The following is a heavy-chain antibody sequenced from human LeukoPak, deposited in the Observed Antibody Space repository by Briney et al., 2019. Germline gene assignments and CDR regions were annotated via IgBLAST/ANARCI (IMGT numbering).Heavy chain of an antibody. D-gene: IGHD3-22*01. V-gene: IGHV1-69*13. J-gene: IGHJ4*02. CDR1: GGTFSSYA. Sequence: ASVKVSCKASGGTFSSYAISWVRQAPGQGLEWMGGIIPIFGTANYAQKFQGRVTITADESTITAYMELSSLRSEDTAVYYCARVYPRDYYDSSGYYYPKYYFDYWGQGTLVTVSS. CDR3: ARVYPRDYYDSSGYYYPKYYFDY. CDR2: IIPIFGTA.